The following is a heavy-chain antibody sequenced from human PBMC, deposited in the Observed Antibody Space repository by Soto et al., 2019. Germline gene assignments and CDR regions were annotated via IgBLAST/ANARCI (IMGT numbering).Heavy chain of an antibody. CDR3: STWGRDGWYTGFF. Sequence: QVQLVQSGAEVKTPGASVKVSCKASGYTFTDYDINWVRQAPGQGLEWVGRMNPSIGQTDYAQNFQARVTMTRDTSISTAYLELSNLGYEDTAVFYCSTWGRDGWYTGFFWGQGTLVTVAS. CDR1: GYTFTDYD. V-gene: IGHV1-8*01. J-gene: IGHJ4*02. D-gene: IGHD6-19*01. CDR2: MNPSIGQT.